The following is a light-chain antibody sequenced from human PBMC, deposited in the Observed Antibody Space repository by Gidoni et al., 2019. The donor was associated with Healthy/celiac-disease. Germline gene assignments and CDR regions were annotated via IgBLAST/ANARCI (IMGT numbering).Light chain of an antibody. CDR3: SSYTSSSTLV. V-gene: IGLV2-14*03. CDR2: DVS. CDR1: SSDVGGYNY. Sequence: QPALTQPASVSGSPGHSITISCTGTSSDVGGYNYVPWYQQHPGKAPKLMIYDVSNRPSGVSNRFSGSKSGNTASLTISGLQAEDEADYYCSSYTSSSTLVFGGGTKLTVL. J-gene: IGLJ2*01.